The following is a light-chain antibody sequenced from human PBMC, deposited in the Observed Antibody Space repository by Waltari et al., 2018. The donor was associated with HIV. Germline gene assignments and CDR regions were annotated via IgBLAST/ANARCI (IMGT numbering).Light chain of an antibody. CDR3: QVWDSSTDLRV. V-gene: IGLV3-21*03. J-gene: IGLJ2*01. Sequence: SYVLTQPPSVSVAPGKTARITCGGNNIGSTGVHWYQQKPSQAPVLVVYDDSDRPSASPEGCSGSSSWHTATLTISRVEAGDEADFYCQVWDSSTDLRVFGGGTKLTVL. CDR2: DDS. CDR1: NIGSTG.